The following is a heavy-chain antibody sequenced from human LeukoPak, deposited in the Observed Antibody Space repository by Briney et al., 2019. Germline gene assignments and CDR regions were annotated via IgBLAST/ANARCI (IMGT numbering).Heavy chain of an antibody. J-gene: IGHJ6*02. Sequence: SETLSLTCTVSGGSISSYYWSWIRQAAGKGLEWIGRIYTSGSTNYNPSLKSRVTMSVDTSKNQFSLKLSSVTAADTAVYYCARDGGAHSYYYGMDVWGQGTTVTVSS. CDR3: ARDGGAHSYYYGMDV. CDR2: IYTSGST. V-gene: IGHV4-4*07. D-gene: IGHD2-21*01. CDR1: GGSISSYY.